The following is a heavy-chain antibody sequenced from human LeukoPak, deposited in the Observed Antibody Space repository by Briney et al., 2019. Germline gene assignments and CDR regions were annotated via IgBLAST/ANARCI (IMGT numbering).Heavy chain of an antibody. CDR1: GFTVSSNY. D-gene: IGHD1-26*01. CDR3: ARDFSGRGDAFDI. CDR2: IYSGGST. V-gene: IGHV3-53*01. J-gene: IGHJ3*02. Sequence: PGGSLRLSCAASGFTVSSNYMSWVRQAPGKGLEWVSVIYSGGSTYYADSVKGRFTISRDNSKNTLYLQMNSLRVEDTAVYYCARDFSGRGDAFDIWGQGTMVTVSS.